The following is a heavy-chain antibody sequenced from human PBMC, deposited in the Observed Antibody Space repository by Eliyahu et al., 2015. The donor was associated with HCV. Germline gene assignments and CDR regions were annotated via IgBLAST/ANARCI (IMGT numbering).Heavy chain of an antibody. CDR1: GFTFTSSA. D-gene: IGHD1-1*01. V-gene: IGHV1-58*02. CDR3: AATITTTGPYYGLDI. Sequence: QMHLVQSGPEVKKPGTSVKVSCKASGFTFTSSAMQWVRQARGQRLEWIGWIFVGSGTTHYAQNFQERLTITRDMSTGTADMELNSLRSDDTAVYYCAATITTTGPYYGLDIWGQGTTVTVSS. CDR2: IFVGSGTT. J-gene: IGHJ6*02.